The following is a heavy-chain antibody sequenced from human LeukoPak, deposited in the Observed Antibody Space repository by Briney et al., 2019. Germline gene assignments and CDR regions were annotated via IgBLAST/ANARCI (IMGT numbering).Heavy chain of an antibody. V-gene: IGHV4-61*08. CDR3: ASGRDSSGYEMG. CDR2: IYYSGST. CDR1: GGSISSGGYY. D-gene: IGHD3-22*01. Sequence: SETLSLTCTVSGGSISSGGYYWSWIRQPPGKGLEWIGYIYYSGSTNYNPSLKSRVTISVDTSKNQFSLKLSSVTAADTAVYYCASGRDSSGYEMGWGQGTLVTVSS. J-gene: IGHJ4*02.